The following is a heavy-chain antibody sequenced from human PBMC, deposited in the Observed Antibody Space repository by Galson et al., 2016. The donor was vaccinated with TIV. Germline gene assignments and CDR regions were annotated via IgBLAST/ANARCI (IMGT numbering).Heavy chain of an antibody. D-gene: IGHD4-17*01. V-gene: IGHV1-2*02. J-gene: IGHJ4*02. Sequence: SVKVSCKASGYTFSAYYMHWVRQAPGQGLKWMGWISPNSGDTNYPQKFQGRVTMTRDTSITTAYMELTTLTSDDTAVYYCASFVYGDYVDYWGQGTLVTVSS. CDR1: GYTFSAYY. CDR3: ASFVYGDYVDY. CDR2: ISPNSGDT.